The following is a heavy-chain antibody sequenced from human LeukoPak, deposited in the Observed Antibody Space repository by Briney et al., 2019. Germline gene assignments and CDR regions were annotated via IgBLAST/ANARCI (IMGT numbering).Heavy chain of an antibody. CDR2: IIPIFGTA. D-gene: IGHD2-2*01. CDR1: GGTFSSYA. Sequence: GASVKVSCKASGGTFSSYAISWVRQAPGQGLEWMGGIIPIFGTANYAQKFQGRVTITADKSTSTAYMELSSLRSEDTAVYYCAPMGYCSSTSRYGGGWFDPWGQGTLVTVSS. V-gene: IGHV1-69*06. J-gene: IGHJ5*02. CDR3: APMGYCSSTSRYGGGWFDP.